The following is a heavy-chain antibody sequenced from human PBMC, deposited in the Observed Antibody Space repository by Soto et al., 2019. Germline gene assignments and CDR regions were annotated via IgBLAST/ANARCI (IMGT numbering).Heavy chain of an antibody. CDR3: ARDRATIGYDSSGYYYY. Sequence: GESLKISCKASGYTFTSYGINWVRQAPGQGLEWMGWISAYNGNTNYAQKLQGRVTMTTDTSTSTAYMELRSLRSDDTAVYYCARDRATIGYDSSGYYYYWGQGTLVTVSS. J-gene: IGHJ4*02. CDR2: ISAYNGNT. D-gene: IGHD3-22*01. V-gene: IGHV1-18*01. CDR1: GYTFTSYG.